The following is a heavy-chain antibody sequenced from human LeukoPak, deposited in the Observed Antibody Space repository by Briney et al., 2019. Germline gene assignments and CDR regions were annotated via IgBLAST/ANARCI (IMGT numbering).Heavy chain of an antibody. CDR2: IRYDGSNK. CDR1: GFTFSSYG. Sequence: GGSLRLSCAASGFTFSSYGMHWVRQAPGKGLEWVAFIRYDGSNKYYADSVKGRFTISRDNSKNTLYLQMNSLRAEDTAVYYCARGFATNYDSSGYHFDYWGQGTLVTVSS. V-gene: IGHV3-30*02. CDR3: ARGFATNYDSSGYHFDY. J-gene: IGHJ4*02. D-gene: IGHD3-22*01.